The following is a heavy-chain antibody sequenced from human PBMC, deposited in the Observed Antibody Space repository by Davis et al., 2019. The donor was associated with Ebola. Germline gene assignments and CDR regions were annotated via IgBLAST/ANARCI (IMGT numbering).Heavy chain of an antibody. J-gene: IGHJ6*02. V-gene: IGHV1-46*01. CDR3: ARVGYCSSTSCSGGMDV. D-gene: IGHD2-2*01. Sequence: ASVKVSCKASGYTFTSYYMHWVRQAPGQGLEWMGIINPSGGSTSYAQKFQGRVTMTRDTSTSTVYMELSSLRSEDTAVYYCARVGYCSSTSCSGGMDVWGQGTTVTVSS. CDR1: GYTFTSYY. CDR2: INPSGGST.